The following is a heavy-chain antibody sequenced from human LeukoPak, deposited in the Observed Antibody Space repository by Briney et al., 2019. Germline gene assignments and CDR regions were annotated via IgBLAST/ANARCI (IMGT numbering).Heavy chain of an antibody. Sequence: GGSLRLSCAASGFTFSSYSMNWVRQAPGKGLEWVSYISSSSSTRYYADSVKGRFTISRDNAKNSLYLQMNSLRAEDTAVYYCARETGGNSDDWRQGTLVTVSS. CDR1: GFTFSSYS. J-gene: IGHJ4*02. CDR2: ISSSSSTR. V-gene: IGHV3-48*01. CDR3: ARETGGNSDD. D-gene: IGHD4-23*01.